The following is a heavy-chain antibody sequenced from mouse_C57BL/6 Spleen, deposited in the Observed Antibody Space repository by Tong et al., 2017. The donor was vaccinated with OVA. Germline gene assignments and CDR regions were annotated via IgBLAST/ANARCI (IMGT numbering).Heavy chain of an antibody. CDR3: ARRVTTWFAY. D-gene: IGHD2-2*01. Sequence: VQLQQSGAELAKPGASVKMSCKASGYTFTSYWMHWVKQRPGQGLEWIGYINPSTGYTEYNQKFKDKATLTADKSSSTAYMQLSSLTSEDSAVYYCARRVTTWFAYWGQGTLVTVSA. CDR1: GYTFTSYW. V-gene: IGHV1-7*01. CDR2: INPSTGYT. J-gene: IGHJ3*01.